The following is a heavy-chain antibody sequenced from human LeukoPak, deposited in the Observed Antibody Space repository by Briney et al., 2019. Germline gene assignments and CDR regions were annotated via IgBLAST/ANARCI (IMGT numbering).Heavy chain of an antibody. CDR1: GFTVTTNY. V-gene: IGHV3-53*04. CDR3: ARGDFWSGYYTGLY. CDR2: IYSGGST. D-gene: IGHD3-3*01. Sequence: PGGSLRLSCAASGFTVTTNYMSWVRQAPGKGLEWVSVIYSGGSTYYADSVKGRFTISRHNFKNTLYLQMDSLRDEDTAVYYCARGDFWSGYYTGLYWGQGTLVTVSS. J-gene: IGHJ4*02.